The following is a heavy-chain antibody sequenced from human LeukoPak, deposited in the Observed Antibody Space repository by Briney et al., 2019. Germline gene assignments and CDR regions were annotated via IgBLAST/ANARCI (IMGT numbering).Heavy chain of an antibody. D-gene: IGHD4-23*01. Sequence: PGRSLRLSCAASGFTFSSYGMHWVRQAPGKGLEWVAVISYDGSNKYYADSVKGRFTIPRDNSENTLYLQMNSLRAEDTAVYYCAKDGDYGGNYGMDVWGQGTTVTVSS. J-gene: IGHJ6*02. CDR3: AKDGDYGGNYGMDV. V-gene: IGHV3-30*18. CDR1: GFTFSSYG. CDR2: ISYDGSNK.